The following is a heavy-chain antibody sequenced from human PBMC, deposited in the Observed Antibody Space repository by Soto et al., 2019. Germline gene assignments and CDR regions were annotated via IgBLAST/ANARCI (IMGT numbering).Heavy chain of an antibody. CDR2: INAGNGDT. J-gene: IGHJ4*02. CDR3: GEYSSSWYRY. CDR1: GYTFISYA. D-gene: IGHD6-13*01. Sequence: GASVKVSCKTSGYTFISYAIHWVRQAPGQRLEWMGWINAGNGDTKYSQNFRGRVTITRDTAASTVYMEVRRLRSEDTAVYYCGEYSSSWYRYWGQGTLVTVSS. V-gene: IGHV1-3*01.